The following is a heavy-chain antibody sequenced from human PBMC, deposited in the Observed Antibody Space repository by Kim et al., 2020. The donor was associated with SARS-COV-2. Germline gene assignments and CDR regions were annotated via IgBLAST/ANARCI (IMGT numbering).Heavy chain of an antibody. CDR3: ASVPSQWEPGNY. J-gene: IGHJ4*02. V-gene: IGHV4-39*07. CDR2: IYYSGST. D-gene: IGHD1-26*01. CDR1: GGSISSSSYY. Sequence: SETLSLTCTVSGGSISSSSYYWGWIRQPPGKGLEWIGSIYYSGSTYYNPSLKSRVTISVDTSKNQFSLKLSSVTAADTAVYYCASVPSQWEPGNYWGQGTLVTVSS.